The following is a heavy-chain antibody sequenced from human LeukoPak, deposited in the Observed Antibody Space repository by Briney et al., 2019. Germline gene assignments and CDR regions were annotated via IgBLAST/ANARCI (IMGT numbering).Heavy chain of an antibody. D-gene: IGHD6-19*01. Sequence: RRGESLKISCKGSGYSFTSYWIGWVRQMPGKGLEWMGIIYPGDSDTRYSPSFQGQVTISADKSISTAYLQWSSLKASDTAMYYCARHYSSGWYYFDYWGQGTLVTVSS. CDR2: IYPGDSDT. J-gene: IGHJ4*02. CDR1: GYSFTSYW. V-gene: IGHV5-51*01. CDR3: ARHYSSGWYYFDY.